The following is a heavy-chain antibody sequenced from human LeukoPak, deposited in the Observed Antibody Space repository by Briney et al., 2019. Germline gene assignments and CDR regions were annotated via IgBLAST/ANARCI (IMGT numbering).Heavy chain of an antibody. D-gene: IGHD2-15*01. Sequence: PGGSLRLSCAASGLTVSSNYMSWVRQAPGKGLEWVSVIYSGGSTYYADSVKGRFTISRDNSKNTLYLQMNSLRAEDTAVYYCARSPGLVVVAASYYGMDVWGQGTTVTVSS. J-gene: IGHJ6*02. CDR1: GLTVSSNY. CDR3: ARSPGLVVVAASYYGMDV. V-gene: IGHV3-53*01. CDR2: IYSGGST.